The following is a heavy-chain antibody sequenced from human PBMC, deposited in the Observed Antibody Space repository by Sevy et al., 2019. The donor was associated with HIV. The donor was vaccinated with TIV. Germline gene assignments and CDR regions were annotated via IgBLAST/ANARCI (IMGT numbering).Heavy chain of an antibody. CDR2: IWYDGSNK. J-gene: IGHJ6*02. V-gene: IGHV3-33*01. Sequence: GGSLRLSCAASGLTFSSYGMHWVRQAPGKGLEWVAVIWYDGSNKYYADSVKGRFTISRDNSKNTLYLQMNSLRAEDTAVYYCARDEGSGSYSLRGMDVWGQGTTVTVSS. CDR3: ARDEGSGSYSLRGMDV. CDR1: GLTFSSYG. D-gene: IGHD3-10*01.